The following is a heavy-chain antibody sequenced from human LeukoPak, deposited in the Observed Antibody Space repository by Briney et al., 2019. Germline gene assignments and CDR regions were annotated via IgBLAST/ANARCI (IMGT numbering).Heavy chain of an antibody. CDR2: ISGRGGAT. J-gene: IGHJ4*02. Sequence: GGSLRLSCAASGFTFSSYAMSWVRQAPGKGLEWVSGISGRGGATYYADSVKGRFTSSRDNSKNTLYLQMNSLRAEDTAVYFCAKPPHSCSGGSCYSGLDSWGPGTLVTVSS. CDR1: GFTFSSYA. CDR3: AKPPHSCSGGSCYSGLDS. V-gene: IGHV3-23*01. D-gene: IGHD2-15*01.